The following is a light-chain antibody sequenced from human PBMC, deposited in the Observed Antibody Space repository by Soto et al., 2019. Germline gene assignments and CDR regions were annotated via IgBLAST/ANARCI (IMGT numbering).Light chain of an antibody. CDR2: DAS. V-gene: IGKV3-11*01. CDR1: QSVSSS. CDR3: QQRSNWPLS. J-gene: IGKJ4*01. Sequence: EIVLTQSPITLSLSPGERATLPCRASQSVSSSLAWYQQKPGQAPRLLIYDASNRATGIPARFSGSGSETDFTLTVSSLEPEDFAVYYCQQRSNWPLSFGGGTNVEIK.